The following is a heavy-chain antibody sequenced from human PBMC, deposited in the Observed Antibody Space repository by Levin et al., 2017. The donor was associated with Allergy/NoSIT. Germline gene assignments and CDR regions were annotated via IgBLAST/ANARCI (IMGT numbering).Heavy chain of an antibody. D-gene: IGHD2/OR15-2a*01. CDR1: GFTFDDYG. CDR2: INWNGGST. Sequence: GGSLRLSCAASGFTFDDYGMSWVRQAPGKGLEWVSGINWNGGSTGYADFVKGRLTISRDNAKNSLYLQMNSLRAEDTALYHCARHRFTMNIHDGFDIWGQGTMVIVSS. V-gene: IGHV3-20*01. J-gene: IGHJ3*02. CDR3: ARHRFTMNIHDGFDI.